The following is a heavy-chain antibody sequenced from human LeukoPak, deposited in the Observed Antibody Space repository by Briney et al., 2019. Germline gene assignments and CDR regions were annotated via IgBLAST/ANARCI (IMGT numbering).Heavy chain of an antibody. V-gene: IGHV4-34*01. CDR3: ARDGDSRYYYGMDV. J-gene: IGHJ6*02. CDR1: GGSFSGYY. Sequence: KSSETLSLTCAVYGGSFSGYYWSWIRQPPGKGLEWIGEINHSGSTNYNPSLKSRVTISVDTSKNQFSLKLSSVTAADTAVYYCARDGDSRYYYGMDVWGQGTTVTVSS. D-gene: IGHD5-18*01. CDR2: INHSGST.